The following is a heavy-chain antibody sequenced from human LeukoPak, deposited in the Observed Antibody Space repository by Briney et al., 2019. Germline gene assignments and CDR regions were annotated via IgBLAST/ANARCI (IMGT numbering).Heavy chain of an antibody. V-gene: IGHV3-23*01. D-gene: IGHD3-9*01. CDR2: ISGSGGST. Sequence: GGSLRLSCAASGFTFNNYAMSWVRQAPGKGLEWVSVISGSGGSTYYADSVKGRFIISRDNSKNTLYLQMNSLRAEDTALYYCARVLRYFDWPGGTDYWGQGTLVTVSS. CDR3: ARVLRYFDWPGGTDY. J-gene: IGHJ4*02. CDR1: GFTFNNYA.